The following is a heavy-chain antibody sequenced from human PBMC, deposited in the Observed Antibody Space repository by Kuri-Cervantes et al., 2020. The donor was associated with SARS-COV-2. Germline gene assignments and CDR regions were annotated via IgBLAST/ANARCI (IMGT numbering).Heavy chain of an antibody. CDR1: GGTFSSYT. Sequence: KISCKASGGTFSSYTIGWVRQAPGQGLEWMGRIIPILGIANYAQKFQGRVTITADKSTSTAYMELSSLRSEDTAVYYCAADMAYCGGDCYSNYYYYYGMDVWGQGTTVTVSS. CDR2: IIPILGIA. CDR3: AADMAYCGGDCYSNYYYYYGMDV. J-gene: IGHJ6*02. D-gene: IGHD2-21*02. V-gene: IGHV1-69*02.